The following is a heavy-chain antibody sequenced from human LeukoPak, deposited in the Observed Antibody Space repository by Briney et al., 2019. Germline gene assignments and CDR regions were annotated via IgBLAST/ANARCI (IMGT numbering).Heavy chain of an antibody. CDR1: GGSISSSSYY. CDR2: IYYSGST. CDR3: AKTYYYDLNWFDP. J-gene: IGHJ5*02. V-gene: IGHV4-39*01. D-gene: IGHD3-22*01. Sequence: SETLSLTCTVSGGSISSSSYYWGWIREPPGKGLESIGSIYYSGSTYYNPSLKSRVTISVDTSKNQFSLKLSSVTAADTAVYYCAKTYYYDLNWFDPWGQGTLVTVSS.